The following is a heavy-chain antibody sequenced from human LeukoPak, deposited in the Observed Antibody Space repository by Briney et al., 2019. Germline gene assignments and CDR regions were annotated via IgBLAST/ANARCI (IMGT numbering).Heavy chain of an antibody. CDR1: GGSISSSSYY. CDR3: ARSMQWLVRMDV. Sequence: SETPSLTCTVSGGSISSSSYYWGWIRQPPGKGLEWIGSIYYSGSTYYNPSLKSRVTISVDTSKNQFSLKLSSVTAADTAVYYCARSMQWLVRMDVWGKGTTVTVSS. D-gene: IGHD6-19*01. V-gene: IGHV4-39*07. CDR2: IYYSGST. J-gene: IGHJ6*04.